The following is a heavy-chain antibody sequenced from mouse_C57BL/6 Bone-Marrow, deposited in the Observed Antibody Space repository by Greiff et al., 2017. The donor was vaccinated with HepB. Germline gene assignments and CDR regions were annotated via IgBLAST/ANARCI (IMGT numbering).Heavy chain of an antibody. CDR3: TKDEYDRYYFDY. D-gene: IGHD2-4*01. CDR1: GYTFTDYE. J-gene: IGHJ2*01. Sequence: VQLQQSGAELVRPGASVTLSCKASGYTFTDYEMHWVKQTPVHGLEWIGAIDPETGGTAYNQKFKGKAILTADKSSSTAYMELRSLTSEDSAVYYCTKDEYDRYYFDYWGQGTTLTVSS. CDR2: IDPETGGT. V-gene: IGHV1-15*01.